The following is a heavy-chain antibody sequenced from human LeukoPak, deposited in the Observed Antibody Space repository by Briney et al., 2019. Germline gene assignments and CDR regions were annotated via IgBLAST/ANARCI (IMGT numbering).Heavy chain of an antibody. CDR1: GFTFSDYY. CDR3: ARYVCSGGSCYSSDAFDV. Sequence: GGSLRLSCAASGFTFSDYYMSWIRQAPGKGLEWVSYISSSGSTIYYADSVKGRFTISRDNAKNSLYQRMNSLRAEDTAVYYCARYVCSGGSCYSSDAFDVWGQGTMVTVSS. V-gene: IGHV3-11*04. J-gene: IGHJ3*01. CDR2: ISSSGSTI. D-gene: IGHD2-15*01.